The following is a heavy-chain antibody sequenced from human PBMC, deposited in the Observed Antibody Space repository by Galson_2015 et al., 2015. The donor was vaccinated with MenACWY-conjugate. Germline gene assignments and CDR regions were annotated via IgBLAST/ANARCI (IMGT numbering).Heavy chain of an antibody. D-gene: IGHD1-26*01. V-gene: IGHV4-59*11. CDR2: IYYSGST. Sequence: ETLSLTCTVSGGSISSHYWSWFRQPPGKGLEWIGYIYYSGSTDYDPSLNSRVTISIDTSKNQFSLNLRSVTAADTAMYYCARAEWQLRTDYYYYYMDVWGKGTAVTVSS. CDR3: ARAEWQLRTDYYYYYMDV. J-gene: IGHJ6*03. CDR1: GGSISSHY.